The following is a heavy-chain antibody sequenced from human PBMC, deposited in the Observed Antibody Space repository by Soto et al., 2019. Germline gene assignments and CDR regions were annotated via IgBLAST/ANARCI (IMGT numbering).Heavy chain of an antibody. CDR3: ARDGSNYDFWSGYYYGMDV. J-gene: IGHJ6*02. Sequence: ASVKVSCKASGYTFTSHGISWVRQAPGQGLEWMGWISAYNGNTNYAQKLQGRVTMTTDTSTSTAYMELRSLRSDDTAVYYCARDGSNYDFWSGYYYGMDVWGQGTTVTVSS. D-gene: IGHD3-3*01. V-gene: IGHV1-18*04. CDR1: GYTFTSHG. CDR2: ISAYNGNT.